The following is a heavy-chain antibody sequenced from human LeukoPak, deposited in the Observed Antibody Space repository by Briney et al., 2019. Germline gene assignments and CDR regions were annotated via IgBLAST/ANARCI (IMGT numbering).Heavy chain of an antibody. J-gene: IGHJ4*02. V-gene: IGHV4-4*07. CDR1: GGSISSYY. CDR3: ARDFGSSGWYDY. CDR2: IYASGST. Sequence: PSETLSLTCTVSGGSISSYYWSWIRQPAGKGLEWIGRIYASGSTNYNPSLNSRVTMSVDASKNHFSLKRSAVTAADTAVYYCARDFGSSGWYDYWGQGTLVTVSS. D-gene: IGHD6-19*01.